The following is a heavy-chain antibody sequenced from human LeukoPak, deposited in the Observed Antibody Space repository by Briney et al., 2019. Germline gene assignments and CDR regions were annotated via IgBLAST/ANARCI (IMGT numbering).Heavy chain of an antibody. CDR2: INPNSGGT. D-gene: IGHD3-10*01. CDR3: ARGYYYGSGTTTMGY. Sequence: ASVKVSCKASGYTFTGYYMHWVRQAPGQGLEWMGRINPNSGGTNYAQKFQGWVTMTRDTSISTAYMELSRLRSDDTAVYYCARGYYYGSGTTTMGYWGQGTLVTVSS. CDR1: GYTFTGYY. J-gene: IGHJ4*02. V-gene: IGHV1-2*04.